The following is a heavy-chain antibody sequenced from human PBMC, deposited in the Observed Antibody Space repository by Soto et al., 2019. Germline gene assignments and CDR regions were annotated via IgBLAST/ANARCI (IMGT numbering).Heavy chain of an antibody. V-gene: IGHV4-34*01. CDR3: ARSVARLGYYYYAMDV. CDR1: GGSFSGYY. CDR2: INHSGST. D-gene: IGHD6-19*01. J-gene: IGHJ6*02. Sequence: SETLSLTCAVYGGSFSGYYWSWIRQPPGKGLEWIGEINHSGSTNYNPSLKSRVTISVDRSKNQLSLKLSSVTAADTAVYYCARSVARLGYYYYAMDVWGQGTTVTVSS.